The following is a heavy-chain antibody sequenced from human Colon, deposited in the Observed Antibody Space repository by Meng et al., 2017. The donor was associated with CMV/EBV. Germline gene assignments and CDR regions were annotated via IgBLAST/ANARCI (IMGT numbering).Heavy chain of an antibody. CDR1: GYNFANSW. CDR2: IYPDESNI. D-gene: IGHD2-2*02. CDR3: ARQGCSSTSCYTVDY. V-gene: IGHV5-51*01. Sequence: GGSLRLSCKGSGYNFANSWIGWVRQMTGKGLELMGIIYPDESNIRYSPSFQGQVTISADKSISTAYLQWSSLKASDTAMYYCARQGCSSTSCYTVDYWGQGTLVTVSS. J-gene: IGHJ4*02.